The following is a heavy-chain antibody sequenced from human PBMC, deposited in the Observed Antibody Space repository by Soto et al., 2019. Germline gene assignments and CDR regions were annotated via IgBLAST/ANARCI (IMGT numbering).Heavy chain of an antibody. Sequence: SQTLSLTCAISGDSVSSNSAAWNWIRQSPSRGLEWLGRTYYRSKWYNDYAVSVKSRITINPDTSKNQFSLQLNSVTPEDTAVYYCARDGARYYDYIWGSYRSPPVTFDIWGQGTMVTVSS. D-gene: IGHD3-16*02. V-gene: IGHV6-1*01. J-gene: IGHJ3*02. CDR3: ARDGARYYDYIWGSYRSPPVTFDI. CDR1: GDSVSSNSAA. CDR2: TYYRSKWYN.